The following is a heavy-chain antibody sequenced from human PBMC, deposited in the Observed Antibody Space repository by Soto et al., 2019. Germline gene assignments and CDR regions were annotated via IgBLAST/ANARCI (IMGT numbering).Heavy chain of an antibody. CDR2: ISWSSGNI. D-gene: IGHD3-16*01. J-gene: IGHJ4*02. V-gene: IGHV3-9*01. CDR3: AKDHDYIWGSLDY. Sequence: GGSLRLSCAASGFTFGDYAMHWVRQAPGKGLEWVSGISWSSGNIGYADSVKGRFTISRDNAKNSLYLQMNSLRVDDAAFYYCAKDHDYIWGSLDYWGQGTLVTVSS. CDR1: GFTFGDYA.